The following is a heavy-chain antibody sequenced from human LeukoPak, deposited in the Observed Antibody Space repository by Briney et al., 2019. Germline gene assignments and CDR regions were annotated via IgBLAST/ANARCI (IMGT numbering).Heavy chain of an antibody. V-gene: IGHV3-64*01. CDR1: GFTFSDYA. Sequence: GRSLRLSCAASGFTFSDYAMHWVRQAPGKGLEYVSAISSNGGSTYYANSVKGRFTISRDNSKNTLYLQMGSLRAEDMAVYYCARGGYGSSWYQDYWGQGTLVTVSS. D-gene: IGHD6-13*01. CDR3: ARGGYGSSWYQDY. J-gene: IGHJ4*02. CDR2: ISSNGGST.